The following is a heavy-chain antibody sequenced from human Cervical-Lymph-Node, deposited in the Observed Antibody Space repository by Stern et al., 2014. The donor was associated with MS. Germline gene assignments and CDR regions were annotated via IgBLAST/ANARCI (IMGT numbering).Heavy chain of an antibody. CDR2: LNPKSGGT. D-gene: IGHD2-15*01. V-gene: IGHV1-2*06. Sequence: VQLVESGADVKKPGASVKVSCKASGYTFTAYNMHSLRPAPGQALEWMGRLNPKSGGTNYAQKFQDRVTMTRDTSISTVYMELSRLRSNDTAMYYCATRRGCSGGSCSSRSLDYWGQGTLVTVSS. J-gene: IGHJ4*02. CDR3: ATRRGCSGGSCSSRSLDY. CDR1: GYTFTAYN.